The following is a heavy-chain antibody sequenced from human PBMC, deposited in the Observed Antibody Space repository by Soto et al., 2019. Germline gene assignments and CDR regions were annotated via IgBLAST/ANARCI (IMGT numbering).Heavy chain of an antibody. CDR1: GASISSGGSS. V-gene: IGHV4-30-2*02. CDR3: AKARYSSNWYYFDY. J-gene: IGHJ4*02. CDR2: IYHSEST. D-gene: IGHD6-13*01. Sequence: SXTLSLTCAVSGASISSGGSSWIWIRQRPGKGLEWIGYIYHSESTYYNPSLKSRVTISVDNAKNSLYLQMNTLRPEDTALYYCAKARYSSNWYYFDYWGQGTPVTVSS.